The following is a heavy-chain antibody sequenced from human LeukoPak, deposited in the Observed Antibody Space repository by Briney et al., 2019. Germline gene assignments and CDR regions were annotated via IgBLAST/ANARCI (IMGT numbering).Heavy chain of an antibody. CDR3: VRGGSYRNYFDY. D-gene: IGHD3-16*01. V-gene: IGHV3-21*04. J-gene: IGHJ4*02. CDR1: GFTFSSYS. CDR2: ISSSSSYI. Sequence: SGGSLRLSCAASGFTFSSYSINWVRQAPGKGLEWVSSISSSSSYISYADSVKGRFTISRDNANNSTYLQMNSLRAEDTAVYYCVRGGSYRNYFDYWGQGTLVTVSS.